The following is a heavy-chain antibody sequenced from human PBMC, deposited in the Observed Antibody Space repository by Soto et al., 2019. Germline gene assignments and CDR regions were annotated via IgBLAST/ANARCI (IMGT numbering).Heavy chain of an antibody. D-gene: IGHD3-10*02. CDR1: GGTFSSYA. CDR3: ARDRMLDGLYYGMDV. V-gene: IGHV1-69*06. CDR2: IIPIFGTA. J-gene: IGHJ6*02. Sequence: GASVKVSCKASGGTFSSYAISWVRQAPGQGLEWMGGIIPIFGTANYAQKFQGRVTITADKSTSTAYMELSSLRSEDTAVYYCARDRMLDGLYYGMDVWGQGTTVTVSS.